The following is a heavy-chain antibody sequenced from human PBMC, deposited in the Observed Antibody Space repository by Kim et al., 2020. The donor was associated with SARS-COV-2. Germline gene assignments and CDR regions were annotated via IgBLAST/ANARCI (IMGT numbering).Heavy chain of an antibody. D-gene: IGHD1-26*01. CDR3: ARDGGIVGATNYYYGMDV. V-gene: IGHV3-33*01. CDR1: GFTFSSYG. Sequence: GGSLRLSCAASGFTFSSYGMHWVRQAPGKGLEWVAVIWYDGSNKYYADTVKGRFTISRDNSKNTLYLQMNSLRAEDTAVYYCARDGGIVGATNYYYGMDVWGQGNTVTVTS. J-gene: IGHJ6*02. CDR2: IWYDGSNK.